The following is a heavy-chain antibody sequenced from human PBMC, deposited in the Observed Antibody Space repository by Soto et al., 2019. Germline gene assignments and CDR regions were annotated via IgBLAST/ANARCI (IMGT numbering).Heavy chain of an antibody. D-gene: IGHD6-13*01. Sequence: ASVKVSCKASGYTFTGYYMHWVRQAPGQGLEWMGWINPNSGGTNYAQKFQGRVTMTRDTSISTAYMELSRLRSDDTAVYYCARRGIAAGGGRPTLYYYYYGMDVWGQGTTVTSP. J-gene: IGHJ6*02. CDR1: GYTFTGYY. V-gene: IGHV1-2*02. CDR3: ARRGIAAGGGRPTLYYYYYGMDV. CDR2: INPNSGGT.